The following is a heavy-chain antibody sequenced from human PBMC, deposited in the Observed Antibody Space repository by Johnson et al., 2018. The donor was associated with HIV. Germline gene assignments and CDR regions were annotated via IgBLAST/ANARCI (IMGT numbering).Heavy chain of an antibody. V-gene: IGHV3-66*04. CDR2: IYSGGST. CDR1: GFTFSNYW. Sequence: VQLVESGGGLVQPGGSLRLSCVASGFTFSNYWMTWVRQAPGKGLEWVSVIYSGGSTYYADSVKGRFTISRDNSKNTLYLQMNSLRAEDTAVYYCARPSTSHAFDIWGQGTMVTVSS. J-gene: IGHJ3*02. CDR3: ARPSTSHAFDI.